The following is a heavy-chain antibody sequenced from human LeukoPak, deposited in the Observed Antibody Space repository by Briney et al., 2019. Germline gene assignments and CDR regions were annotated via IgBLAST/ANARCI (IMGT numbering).Heavy chain of an antibody. Sequence: QPGGSLRLSCAASGFTFSDYAMTWVRQAPGKGLEWVSAISRTSAYIYYSDSVRGRFTISRDNAKNSVYLQMDSLRAEDTAVYYCARDERRYCPDSSCYPGDYWGQGTLVTVSS. D-gene: IGHD2-8*02. CDR2: ISRTSAYI. CDR1: GFTFSDYA. V-gene: IGHV3-21*01. CDR3: ARDERRYCPDSSCYPGDY. J-gene: IGHJ4*02.